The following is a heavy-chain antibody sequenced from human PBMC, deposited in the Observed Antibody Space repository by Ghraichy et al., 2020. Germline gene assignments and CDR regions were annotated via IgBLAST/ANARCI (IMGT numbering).Heavy chain of an antibody. Sequence: ESLNISCAVYGGSFSGYYWSWIRQPPGKGLEWIGEINHSGSTNYNPSLKSRVTISVDTSKNQFSLKLSSVTAADTAVYYCVRGSGVYYYYYGMDVWGQGTTVTVSS. CDR2: INHSGST. J-gene: IGHJ6*02. CDR1: GGSFSGYY. V-gene: IGHV4-34*01. D-gene: IGHD2-8*01. CDR3: VRGSGVYYYYYGMDV.